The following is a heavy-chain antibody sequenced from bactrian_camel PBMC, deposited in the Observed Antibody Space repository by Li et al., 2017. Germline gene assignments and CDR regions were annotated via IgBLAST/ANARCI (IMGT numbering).Heavy chain of an antibody. CDR2: IYTGAGTT. J-gene: IGHJ4*01. V-gene: IGHV3S40*01. Sequence: VQLVESGGGSVHTGGSLRLSCEAPEDNYFMTYYMGWFRQAPAKEREGVAVIYTGAGTTYYGDSVKGRFTISRNNDKTTVWLQMNSLRPEDTAVYYCAAEVGGRACVWPTSNVAYWGQGTQVTVS. CDR3: AAEVGGRACVWPTSNVAY. D-gene: IGHD7*01. CDR1: EDNYFMTYY.